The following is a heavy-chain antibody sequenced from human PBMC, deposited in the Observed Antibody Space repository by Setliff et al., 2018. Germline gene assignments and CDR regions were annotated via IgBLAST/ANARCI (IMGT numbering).Heavy chain of an antibody. Sequence: PSETLSLTCSVYGESFSNNYWSWIRQSPGKGLEWIGESDHGGNTTIHPSLKSRLTMSVXXXKKQFSLMLTSVTAADTAVYYCARYIPSAGCFDPWGQGALVTVSS. CDR3: ARYIPSAGCFDP. V-gene: IGHV4-34*10. CDR2: SDHGGNT. D-gene: IGHD2-21*01. J-gene: IGHJ5*02. CDR1: GESFSNNY.